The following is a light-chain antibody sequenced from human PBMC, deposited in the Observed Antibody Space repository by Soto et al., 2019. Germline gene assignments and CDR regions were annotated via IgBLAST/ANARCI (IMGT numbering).Light chain of an antibody. CDR1: QSISTY. Sequence: IQMTQSPSSLSASVGDRVTLTCRASQSISTYLRWYQQRPGQAPRLLIYAASSVQTGVPARFSGSGSGTDFTLTISSLQPEDVATYYCQKYNSAPLTFGGGTKVEI. J-gene: IGKJ4*01. CDR2: AAS. CDR3: QKYNSAPLT. V-gene: IGKV1-39*01.